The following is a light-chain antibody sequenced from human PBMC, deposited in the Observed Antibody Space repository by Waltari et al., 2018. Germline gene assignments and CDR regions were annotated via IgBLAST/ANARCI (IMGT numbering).Light chain of an antibody. J-gene: IGLJ3*02. Sequence: QSVLTQPPAVSGAPGQRVSIFCAGSSSNIGAAYHVKWYQQLPGTALKLVIYGSINRPSGVPDRFSGSRSDTSASLAITGLQAEDEADYYCQSYDISLSGWVFGGGTKLTVL. V-gene: IGLV1-40*01. CDR3: QSYDISLSGWV. CDR1: SSNIGAAYH. CDR2: GSI.